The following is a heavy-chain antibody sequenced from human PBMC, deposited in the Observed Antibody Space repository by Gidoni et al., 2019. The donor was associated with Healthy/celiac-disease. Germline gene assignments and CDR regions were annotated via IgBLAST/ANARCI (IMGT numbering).Heavy chain of an antibody. CDR3: ARDGTVRTGHYGMDV. D-gene: IGHD1-1*01. CDR2: ISSSSSYI. V-gene: IGHV3-21*01. Sequence: EVQLVESGGGLVKPGGSLRLSCAASGFPFCSDSMNWVRHAPGKGLEWVSSISSSSSYIYYADSVKGRFTISRDNAKNSLYLQMNSLRAEDTAVYYCARDGTVRTGHYGMDVWGQGTTVTVSS. J-gene: IGHJ6*02. CDR1: GFPFCSDS.